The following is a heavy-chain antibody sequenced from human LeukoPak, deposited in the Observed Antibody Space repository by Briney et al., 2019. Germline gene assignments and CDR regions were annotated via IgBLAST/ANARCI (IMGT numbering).Heavy chain of an antibody. D-gene: IGHD6-13*01. V-gene: IGHV4-59*01. CDR2: IYYSRST. CDR3: ASGLERQLIFDY. Sequence: SETLSLTCTVSGGSISSYYWSWIRQPPGKGLEWIGYIYYSRSTNYNPSLKSRVTISVDTSKNQFSLKLSSVTAADTAVYYCASGLERQLIFDYWGQGTLVTVSS. CDR1: GGSISSYY. J-gene: IGHJ4*02.